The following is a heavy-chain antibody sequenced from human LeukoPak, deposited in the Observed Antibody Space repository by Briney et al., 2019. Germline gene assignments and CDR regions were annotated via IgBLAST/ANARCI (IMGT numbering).Heavy chain of an antibody. CDR1: GGSFSGYY. J-gene: IGHJ4*02. V-gene: IGHV3-23*01. D-gene: IGHD3-22*01. CDR3: AKGGSGYYVFDY. CDR2: ISGSGGYT. Sequence: ETLSFTCAVYGGSFSGYYWSWIRQPPGKGLEWVSGISGSGGYTYQPDSVKGRFTISRENSKNTLYLQMNSLRAEDTAVYYCAKGGSGYYVFDYWGQGTLVTVSS.